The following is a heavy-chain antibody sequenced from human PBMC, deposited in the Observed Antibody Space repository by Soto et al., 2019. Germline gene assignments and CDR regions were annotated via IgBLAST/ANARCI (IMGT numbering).Heavy chain of an antibody. CDR1: GFTFSSYG. CDR3: ARDERYNWNYGFDYYYGMDV. Sequence: QVQLVESGGGVVQPGRSLRLSCAASGFTFSSYGMHWVRQAPGKGLEWVAVIWYDGSNKYYADSVKGRFTISRDNSKNTLYLQMNSLRAEDTAVYYCARDERYNWNYGFDYYYGMDVWGQGTTVTVSS. V-gene: IGHV3-33*01. J-gene: IGHJ6*02. CDR2: IWYDGSNK. D-gene: IGHD1-7*01.